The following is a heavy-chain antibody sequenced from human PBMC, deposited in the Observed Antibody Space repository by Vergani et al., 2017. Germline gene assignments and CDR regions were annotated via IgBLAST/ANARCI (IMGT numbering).Heavy chain of an antibody. D-gene: IGHD2-15*01. CDR1: GDSSNNDDYY. CDR3: ASKRGACRAAYCHSYDF. V-gene: IGHV4-30-4*08. CDR2: IYYSGST. Sequence: QLQLQQSGPGLVQPSQTLSLTCIVSGDSSNNDDYYWSWIRQPPGKGLEWIGYIYYSGSTYQNPSLESRLTMSLDTSRTQFSLNLISVTAGDTAVYYCASKRGACRAAYCHSYDFWGPGTLVGVSS. J-gene: IGHJ4*02.